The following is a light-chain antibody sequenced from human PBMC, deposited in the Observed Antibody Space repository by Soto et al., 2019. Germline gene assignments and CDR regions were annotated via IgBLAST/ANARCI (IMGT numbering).Light chain of an antibody. CDR3: SSYTSSSTVV. V-gene: IGLV2-14*01. CDR1: SSDVGGYNY. CDR2: DVS. Sequence: QSALTQPASVSESPGQSITNSCTGTSSDVGGYNYVSWYQQHPGKAPKLMIYDVSNRPSGVSNRFSGSKSGNTASLTISGLQAEDEADYYCSSYTSSSTVVFGGGTHLTVL. J-gene: IGLJ2*01.